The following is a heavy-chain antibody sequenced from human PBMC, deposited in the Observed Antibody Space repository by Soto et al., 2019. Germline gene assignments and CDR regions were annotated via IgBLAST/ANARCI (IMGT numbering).Heavy chain of an antibody. CDR1: GFSFTSYG. CDR2: ILHDGSAE. V-gene: IGHV3-30*03. Sequence: PGGSLRLSCAASGFSFTSYGMHWVLQAPGKGLEWMALILHDGSAEYYADSVKGRFTISRDNSKNTLYLQMNSLTAEDTAVYYCARSRDGYSFYFYYGMDGWGQGTTVTVSS. CDR3: ARSRDGYSFYFYYGMDG. J-gene: IGHJ6*02. D-gene: IGHD4-4*01.